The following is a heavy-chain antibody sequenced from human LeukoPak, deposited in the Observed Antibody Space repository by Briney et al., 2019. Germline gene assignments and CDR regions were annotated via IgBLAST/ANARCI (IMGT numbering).Heavy chain of an antibody. Sequence: SETLSLTCTVSSYSIKTGYYWGWVRQPPGKGLEWIGYIYDSGSTGYNPSLKSRVTISADTSKNQFSLKLSSVSAADTAIYYCARSRRPTAMYAFDIWGQGTMVTVSS. J-gene: IGHJ3*02. D-gene: IGHD2-2*01. CDR1: SYSIKTGYY. V-gene: IGHV4-38-2*02. CDR3: ARSRRPTAMYAFDI. CDR2: IYDSGST.